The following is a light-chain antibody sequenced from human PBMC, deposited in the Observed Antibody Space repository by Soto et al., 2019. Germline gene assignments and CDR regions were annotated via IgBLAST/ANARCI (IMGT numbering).Light chain of an antibody. CDR1: QSISGW. CDR2: KAS. Sequence: DIQMTQSPSTLSASVGDRVTITCRASQSISGWLAWYQQKPGKAPKLLIYKASSLESGVPSRFSGSGYGTEFTLTISSLQPDDFATYYCQHYNSYSEAFGQGTKV. CDR3: QHYNSYSEA. V-gene: IGKV1-5*03. J-gene: IGKJ1*01.